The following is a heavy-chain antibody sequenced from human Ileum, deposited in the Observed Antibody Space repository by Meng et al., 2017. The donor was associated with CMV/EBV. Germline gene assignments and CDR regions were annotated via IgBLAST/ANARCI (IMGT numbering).Heavy chain of an antibody. V-gene: IGHV1-18*01. Sequence: ASVKVSCKASGYRFISYGITWLRQAPGQGLEWMGWISAYNGDTNYAQKLQDRVSMTTDTSTGTAYMDLRSLRSDDPAVYYCARDTGIAARRGYGLDVWGQGTTVTVSS. CDR2: ISAYNGDT. CDR1: GYRFISYG. D-gene: IGHD6-6*01. J-gene: IGHJ6*02. CDR3: ARDTGIAARRGYGLDV.